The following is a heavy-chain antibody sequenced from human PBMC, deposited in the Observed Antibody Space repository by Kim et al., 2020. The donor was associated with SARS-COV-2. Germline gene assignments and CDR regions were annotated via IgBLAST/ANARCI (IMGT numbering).Heavy chain of an antibody. CDR1: GFTFSSYW. Sequence: GGSLRLSCAASGFTFSSYWMSWVRQAPGKGLEWVANIKQDGSEKYYVDSVKGRFTISRDNAKNSLYLQMNSLRAEDTAVYYCAREPASTYSSSWASGWYGNYYYYYGMDVWGQGTTVTVSS. CDR3: AREPASTYSSSWASGWYGNYYYYYGMDV. D-gene: IGHD6-13*01. V-gene: IGHV3-7*03. J-gene: IGHJ6*02. CDR2: IKQDGSEK.